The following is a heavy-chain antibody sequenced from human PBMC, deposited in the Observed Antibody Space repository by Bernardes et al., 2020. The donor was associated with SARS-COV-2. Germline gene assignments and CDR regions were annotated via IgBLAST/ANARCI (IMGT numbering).Heavy chain of an antibody. Sequence: GVMRLSCSASGFTFSSYSMNWVRQAPGKGLEWVSYISSSSSTIYYADSVKGRFTISRDNAKNSLYLQMNSLRAEDTAVYYCAGDYYDSSGYYYEAGWGQGTLVTVSS. CDR2: ISSSSSTI. CDR1: GFTFSSYS. V-gene: IGHV3-48*01. J-gene: IGHJ4*02. CDR3: AGDYYDSSGYYYEAG. D-gene: IGHD3-22*01.